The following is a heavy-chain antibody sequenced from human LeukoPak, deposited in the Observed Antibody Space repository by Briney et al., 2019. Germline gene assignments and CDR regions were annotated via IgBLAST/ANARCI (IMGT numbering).Heavy chain of an antibody. Sequence: GGSLRLSCAASGFTFSDYYMSWIRQAPGKGLELVSYISSSGSTLYYADSVKGRITISRDNAKNSLYLQMNSLRAEDTAVYYCARRRYNWNAIDYWGQGTLVTVSS. J-gene: IGHJ4*02. D-gene: IGHD1-20*01. CDR1: GFTFSDYY. V-gene: IGHV3-11*01. CDR2: ISSSGSTL. CDR3: ARRRYNWNAIDY.